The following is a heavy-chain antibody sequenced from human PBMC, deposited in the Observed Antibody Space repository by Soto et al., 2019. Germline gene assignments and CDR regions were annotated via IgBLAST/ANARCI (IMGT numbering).Heavy chain of an antibody. J-gene: IGHJ4*02. D-gene: IGHD2-21*01. CDR2: IHYSGST. V-gene: IGHV4-61*08. Sequence: SETLSLTCTVSGGPFSRGGYYWSWIRQPPGKGLEWIGFIHYSGSTNYNPSLKSRVTMSVDTSKNQFSLKLTSVNAADTAVYYCTRGGDAYKNGHWGQGTLVTSPQ. CDR1: GGPFSRGGYY. CDR3: TRGGDAYKNGH.